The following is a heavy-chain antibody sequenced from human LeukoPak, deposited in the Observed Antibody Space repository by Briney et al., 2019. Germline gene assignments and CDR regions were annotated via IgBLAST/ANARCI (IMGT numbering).Heavy chain of an antibody. CDR3: ARDSCSSTSCSYFDY. V-gene: IGHV1-69*13. CDR2: IIPIFGTA. Sequence: SVKVSCKAYGGTFCSYAISWVRQAPGQGLEWMGGIIPIFGTANYAQKFQGRVTITADESTSTAYMELSSLRSEDTAVYYCARDSCSSTSCSYFDYWGQGTLVTVSS. D-gene: IGHD2-2*01. CDR1: GGTFCSYA. J-gene: IGHJ4*02.